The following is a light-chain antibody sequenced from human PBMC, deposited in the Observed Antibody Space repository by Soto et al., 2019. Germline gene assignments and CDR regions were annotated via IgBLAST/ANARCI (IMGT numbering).Light chain of an antibody. CDR2: EDS. V-gene: IGLV3-1*01. J-gene: IGLJ2*01. Sequence: SYELTQPPSVSVSPGQTASITCSGDKLGNKYACWYQQKPGPSPVVVIYEDSKRPSGIPERFSGSNSGNTATLTISGTQAMDEADYYCQVWDRSTVVFGGGTKLTVL. CDR3: QVWDRSTVV. CDR1: KLGNKY.